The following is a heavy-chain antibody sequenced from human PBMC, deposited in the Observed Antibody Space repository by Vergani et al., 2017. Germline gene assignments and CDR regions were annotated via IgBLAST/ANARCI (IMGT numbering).Heavy chain of an antibody. Sequence: EVQLVQSGAEVKKPGESLKISCKGSGYSFTSYWIGWVRQMPGKGLEWMGIIYPGDSDTGYSPSFQGQVTISADKSISTAYLQWSSLKASDTAMYYCARDGRDSSGYYPHYGMDVWGQGTTVTVSS. CDR1: GYSFTSYW. V-gene: IGHV5-51*01. CDR3: ARDGRDSSGYYPHYGMDV. J-gene: IGHJ6*02. CDR2: IYPGDSDT. D-gene: IGHD3-22*01.